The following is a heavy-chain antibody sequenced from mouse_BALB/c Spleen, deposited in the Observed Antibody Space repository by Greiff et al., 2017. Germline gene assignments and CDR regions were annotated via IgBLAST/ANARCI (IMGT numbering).Heavy chain of an antibody. J-gene: IGHJ1*01. CDR1: GFNITDTY. D-gene: IGHD1-1*01. CDR3: ARDGSGYDWYFDV. V-gene: IGHV14-3*02. Sequence: VQLQQSGAELVKPGASVKLSCTASGFNITDTYMHWVKQRPEQGLEWIGRIDPANGNTKYDPKFQGKATITADTSSNTAYLQRSSLTSEDTAVYYCARDGSGYDWYFDVWGAGTTVTVSS. CDR2: IDPANGNT.